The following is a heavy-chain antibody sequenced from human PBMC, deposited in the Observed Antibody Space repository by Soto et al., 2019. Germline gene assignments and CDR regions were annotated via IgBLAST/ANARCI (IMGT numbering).Heavy chain of an antibody. CDR1: GFTFTSSA. V-gene: IGHV1-58*01. CDR2: IVVGSGNT. CDR3: AADATEQDEFDY. Sequence: SVKVSCKASGFTFTSSAVQWVRQARGQRLEWIGWIVVGSGNTNYAQKFQERVTITRDMSTSTAYMELSSLRSEDTAVYYCAADATEQDEFDYWGQGTLVTVSS. J-gene: IGHJ4*02.